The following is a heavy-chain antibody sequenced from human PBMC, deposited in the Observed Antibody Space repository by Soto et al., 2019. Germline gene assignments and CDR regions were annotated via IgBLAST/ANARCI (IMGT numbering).Heavy chain of an antibody. D-gene: IGHD1-26*01. V-gene: IGHV1-58*01. CDR1: GVTFTSSA. CDR2: IVVGSGNT. J-gene: IGHJ6*02. CDR3: AAPYGVGADYYYYYGMDV. Sequence: GASVKVSCKASGVTFTSSAVQWVRQARGQRLEWIGWIVVGSGNTNYAQKFQERVTITRDMSTSTAYMELSSLRSEDTAVYYCAAPYGVGADYYYYYGMDVWGQGTTVTVSS.